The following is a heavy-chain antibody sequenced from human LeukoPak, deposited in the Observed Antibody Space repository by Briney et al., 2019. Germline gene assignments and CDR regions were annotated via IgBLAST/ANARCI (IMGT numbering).Heavy chain of an antibody. V-gene: IGHV3-30*04. J-gene: IGHJ6*02. CDR2: MPQDGSNE. CDR1: GISVSSYA. Sequence: GGSLRLSCAVSGISVSSYAVHWVRQAPGKGLEWVAVMPQDGSNEHYADSVKGRFIISRDMSKNTVFLLMNSLRGEDTAVYYCARAGSSGSYYMYYGMDVWGQGTTVVVSS. D-gene: IGHD6-19*01. CDR3: ARAGSSGSYYMYYGMDV.